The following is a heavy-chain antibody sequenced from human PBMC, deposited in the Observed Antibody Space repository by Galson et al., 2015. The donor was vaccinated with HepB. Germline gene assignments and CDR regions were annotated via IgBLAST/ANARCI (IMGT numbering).Heavy chain of an antibody. CDR1: GGSFSGYY. CDR2: INQSGST. Sequence: SETLSLTCAVYGGSFSGYYWSWIRQSPGKGLEWVGEINQSGSTNHNPSLKSRLTISVDTSKNQFSLKLSSVTAADTAVYYCARSRDVVRGVIGGPPGYWGQGNLVTVSS. D-gene: IGHD3-10*01. J-gene: IGHJ4*02. CDR3: ARSRDVVRGVIGGPPGY. V-gene: IGHV4-34*01.